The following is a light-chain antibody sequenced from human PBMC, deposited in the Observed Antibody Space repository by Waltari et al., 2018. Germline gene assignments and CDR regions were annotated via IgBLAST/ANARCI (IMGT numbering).Light chain of an antibody. CDR2: DVS. J-gene: IGKJ1*01. CDR3: QQSYSTPRT. CDR1: QSLNTY. V-gene: IGKV1-39*01. Sequence: IQMTQSPPSLSASVGDTVTITCRASQSLNTYLNWYQQKPGKAPKLLNYDVSSLQRGVPSRLSGSGSGTDVTLTISCLQPEDFATYYCQQSYSTPRTFGHGTKVEI.